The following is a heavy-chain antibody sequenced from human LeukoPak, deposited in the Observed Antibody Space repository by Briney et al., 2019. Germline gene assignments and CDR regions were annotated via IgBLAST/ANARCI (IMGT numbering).Heavy chain of an antibody. Sequence: ASVSVSCKASGGTFSSYAIGWVPQAPGKGLEWMGWIHPNTGNPTYAQGFTGRFVFSLDTSVGTTYLQISSLKGEDTAVYYCARAYQSLGGLSLPDHWGEGTLVTVSS. CDR3: ARAYQSLGGLSLPDH. D-gene: IGHD3-16*02. CDR1: GGTFSSYA. CDR2: IHPNTGNP. V-gene: IGHV7-4-1*02. J-gene: IGHJ5*02.